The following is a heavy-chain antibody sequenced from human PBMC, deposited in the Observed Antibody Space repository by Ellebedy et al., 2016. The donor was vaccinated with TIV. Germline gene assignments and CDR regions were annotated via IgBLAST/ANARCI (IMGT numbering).Heavy chain of an antibody. V-gene: IGHV3-7*01. CDR2: INEDGSKK. Sequence: GGSLRLXXAASGFTFSSYWMHWARQAPGKGLEWVANINEDGSKKYYVDSVKGRFTISRDNAKNSLYLQMNSLRAEDTAVYYCARRYMDVWGRGTTVTVSS. CDR3: ARRYMDV. J-gene: IGHJ6*03. CDR1: GFTFSSYW.